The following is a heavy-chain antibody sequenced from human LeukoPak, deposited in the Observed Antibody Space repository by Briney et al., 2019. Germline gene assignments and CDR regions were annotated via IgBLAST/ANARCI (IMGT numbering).Heavy chain of an antibody. CDR3: ARKADWFGAKGFDP. Sequence: PGGSPRLSCAASGFTFSDYYMSWIRQAPGKGLEWVSYISSSGSTIYYADSVKGRFTISRDNAKNSLYLQMNSLRAEDTAVYYCARKADWFGAKGFDPWGQGTLVTVSS. V-gene: IGHV3-11*01. CDR2: ISSSGSTI. CDR1: GFTFSDYY. J-gene: IGHJ5*02. D-gene: IGHD3-10*01.